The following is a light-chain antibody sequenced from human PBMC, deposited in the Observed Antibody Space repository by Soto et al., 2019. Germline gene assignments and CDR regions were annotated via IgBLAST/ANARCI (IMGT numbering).Light chain of an antibody. J-gene: IGKJ1*01. V-gene: IGKV1-9*01. CDR1: QGISSY. CDR2: TAS. Sequence: ILLTQSPSSLSASVGDRVTITCRASQGISSYLAWYQLKPGKAPKLLISTASSLQSGVPSRFSGSGSGTEFTLTISSLQPEDFATYYCQQLDSYPRTFGQGTKVDIK. CDR3: QQLDSYPRT.